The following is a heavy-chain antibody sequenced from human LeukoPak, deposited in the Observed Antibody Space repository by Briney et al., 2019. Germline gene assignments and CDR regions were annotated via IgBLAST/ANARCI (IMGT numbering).Heavy chain of an antibody. V-gene: IGHV4-59*01. Sequence: SETLSLTCTLPGGSISGYYWSWIRQPPGKGLEWIGYIYYSGSTNYNPSLKSRVTISVDTSKNQFSLKLSSVTAADTAVYYCARDSYDSSVIDYWGQGTLVTVSS. CDR2: IYYSGST. CDR1: GGSISGYY. D-gene: IGHD3-22*01. CDR3: ARDSYDSSVIDY. J-gene: IGHJ4*02.